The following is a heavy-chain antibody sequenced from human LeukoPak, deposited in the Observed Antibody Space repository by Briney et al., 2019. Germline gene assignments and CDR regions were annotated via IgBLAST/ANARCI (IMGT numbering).Heavy chain of an antibody. CDR2: INHSGST. J-gene: IGHJ4*02. CDR3: ARGEEVFYDSSGYYAL. D-gene: IGHD3-22*01. CDR1: GFTFSNYW. V-gene: IGHV4-34*01. Sequence: GSLRLSCAASGFTFSNYWMTWVRQPAGKGLEWIGEINHSGSTNYNPSLKSRVTISVDTSKNQFSLKLSSVTAADTAVYYCARGEEVFYDSSGYYALWGQGTLVTVSS.